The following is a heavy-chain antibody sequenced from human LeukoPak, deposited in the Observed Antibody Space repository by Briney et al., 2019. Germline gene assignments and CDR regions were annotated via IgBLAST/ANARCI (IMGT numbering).Heavy chain of an antibody. CDR3: ARHVVAVGFDY. J-gene: IGHJ4*02. D-gene: IGHD3-22*01. CDR1: GFTFSSYT. CDR2: ITSSSSYI. Sequence: PGGSLRLSCAASGFTFSSYTMNWVRQAPGKGLEWVSPITSSSSYIYYADSVMGRFTISRDNANNSLYLQMNSLRAEDTAVYYCARHVVAVGFDYWGQGTLVTVSS. V-gene: IGHV3-21*01.